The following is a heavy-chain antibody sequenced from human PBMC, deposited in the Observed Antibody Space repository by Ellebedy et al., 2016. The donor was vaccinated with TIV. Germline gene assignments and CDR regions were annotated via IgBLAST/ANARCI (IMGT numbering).Heavy chain of an antibody. V-gene: IGHV1-69*04. CDR1: GGTSSSYA. J-gene: IGHJ4*02. Sequence: ASVKVSCKASGGTSSSYAISWVRQAPGQGLEWMGRIIPILGIANYAQKFQGRVTITADKSTSTAYMELSSLRSEDTAVYYCARGDVVVVAATRVGFDYWGQGTLVTVSS. D-gene: IGHD2-15*01. CDR2: IIPILGIA. CDR3: ARGDVVVVAATRVGFDY.